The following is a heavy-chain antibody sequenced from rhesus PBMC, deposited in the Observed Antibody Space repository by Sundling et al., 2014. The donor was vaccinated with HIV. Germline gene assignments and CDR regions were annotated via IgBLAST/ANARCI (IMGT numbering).Heavy chain of an antibody. CDR1: GGSIRTFY. CDR2: IGGSSGST. J-gene: IGHJ4*01. CDR3: ARKTPGLGGLDY. V-gene: IGHV4-165*02. Sequence: QVQLQESGPGLVKPSETLSLTCAVSGGSIRTFYWNWIRQPPGKGLEWIGYIGGSSGSTYYNPSLKSRVTISRDTSKNQFSLKLSSVTAPDTAVYYCARKTPGLGGLDYWGQGVLVTVSS.